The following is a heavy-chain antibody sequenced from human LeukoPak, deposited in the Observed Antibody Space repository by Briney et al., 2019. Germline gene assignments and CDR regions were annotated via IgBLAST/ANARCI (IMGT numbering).Heavy chain of an antibody. Sequence: PSETLSLTCTVSGGSISSYYWSGIRQPPGKGLEWIGYIYHSGSTYYNPSLKSRVTISVDRSKNQFSLKLSSVTAADTAVYYCARGVKVPGTFDPWGQGTLVTVSS. D-gene: IGHD2-2*01. V-gene: IGHV4-59*12. CDR3: ARGVKVPGTFDP. CDR1: GGSISSYY. CDR2: IYHSGST. J-gene: IGHJ5*02.